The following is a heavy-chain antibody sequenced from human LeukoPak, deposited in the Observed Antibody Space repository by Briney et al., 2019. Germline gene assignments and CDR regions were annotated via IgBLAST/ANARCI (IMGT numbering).Heavy chain of an antibody. D-gene: IGHD7-27*01. J-gene: IGHJ4*02. CDR2: IYSDGRT. V-gene: IGHV3-53*01. CDR1: GFTVSNKY. Sequence: GGSLRLSCAASGFTVSNKYMTWVRQAPGKGLEWVSLIYSDGRTYYADSVKGRSTTSRDNAKSSLSLQMNSLRAEDTAVYYCGRGHWGLDYWGQGALVTVSS. CDR3: GRGHWGLDY.